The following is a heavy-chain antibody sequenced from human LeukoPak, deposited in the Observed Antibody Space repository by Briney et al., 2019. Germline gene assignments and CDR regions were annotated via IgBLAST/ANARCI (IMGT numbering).Heavy chain of an antibody. J-gene: IGHJ3*02. CDR2: IYYSGST. CDR3: ARTKGRDAFDI. CDR1: GGSISSSSYY. V-gene: IGHV4-39*07. Sequence: ASETLSLTCTVSGGSISSSSYYWGWIRQPPGKGLEWIGSIYYSGSTYYNPSLKSRVTISVDTSKNQFSLKLSSVTAADTAVYYCARTKGRDAFDIWGQGTMVTVSS.